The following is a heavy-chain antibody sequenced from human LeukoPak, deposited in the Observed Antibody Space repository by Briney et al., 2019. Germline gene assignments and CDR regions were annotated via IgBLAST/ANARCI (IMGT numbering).Heavy chain of an antibody. V-gene: IGHV3-23*01. J-gene: IGHJ5*02. D-gene: IGHD2-2*01. CDR3: AKGAVPAAMMTNWFDL. CDR2: ISVSGGST. CDR1: GLTFSRYA. Sequence: GGSLRLSCAASGLTFSRYAMSWVRPAPGKGREWVQAISVSGGSTYYADSVKGRFTISRDNSKNTLYLQMNSLRAEDTAVYYCAKGAVPAAMMTNWFDLWGQGTMVTVSS.